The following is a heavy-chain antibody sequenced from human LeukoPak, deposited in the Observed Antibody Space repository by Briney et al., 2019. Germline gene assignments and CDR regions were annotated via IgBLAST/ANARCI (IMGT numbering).Heavy chain of an antibody. Sequence: SVKVSCKASGGTFSSYAISWVRQAPGQGLEWMGRIIPILGIANYAQKFQGRVTITADKSTSTAYMELSSLRSEDTAVYYCARSEYSSSSGYNWFDPWGQGALVTVSS. V-gene: IGHV1-69*04. D-gene: IGHD6-6*01. CDR2: IIPILGIA. CDR3: ARSEYSSSSGYNWFDP. CDR1: GGTFSSYA. J-gene: IGHJ5*02.